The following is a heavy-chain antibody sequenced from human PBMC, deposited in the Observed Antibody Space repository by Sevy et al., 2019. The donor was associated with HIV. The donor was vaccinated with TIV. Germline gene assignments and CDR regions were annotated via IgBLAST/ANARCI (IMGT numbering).Heavy chain of an antibody. J-gene: IGHJ4*02. V-gene: IGHV4-30-4*01. Sequence: SETLSLTCTVSGGSISSGDYYWSWIRQPPGKGLEWIGYIYYSGSTYYNPSLESRVTISVDTSKNQFSLKLSSVTAADTAVYYCARGLDSGSYYPFDYWGQGTLVTVSS. D-gene: IGHD1-26*01. CDR2: IYYSGST. CDR1: GGSISSGDYY. CDR3: ARGLDSGSYYPFDY.